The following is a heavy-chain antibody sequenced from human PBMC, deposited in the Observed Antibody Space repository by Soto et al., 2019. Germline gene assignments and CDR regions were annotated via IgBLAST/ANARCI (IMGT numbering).Heavy chain of an antibody. CDR3: ARHSFEEYDILTGYPTSDY. CDR2: IYYSRST. J-gene: IGHJ4*02. D-gene: IGHD3-9*01. Sequence: QVQLQESGPGLVKPSETLSLTCTVSGGSISSSSYYWGWIRQPPGKGLEWIGSIYYSRSTYYNPSLKSRVTMSLETSKNQFSLQLTAVTAADTAVYYCARHSFEEYDILTGYPTSDYWGQGTLVTVSS. CDR1: GGSISSSSYY. V-gene: IGHV4-39*01.